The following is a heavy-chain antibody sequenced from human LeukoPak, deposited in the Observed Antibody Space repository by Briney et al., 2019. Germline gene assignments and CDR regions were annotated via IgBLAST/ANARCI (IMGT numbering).Heavy chain of an antibody. J-gene: IGHJ4*02. CDR1: GYTFTGYY. Sequence: GTSVKVSCKASGYTFTGYYMHWVRQAPGQGLEWMGWINPNSGGTNYAQKFQGRVTMTRDTSISTAYMELSRLRSDDTAVYYCAATGYSYGSPPFDYWGQGTLVTVSS. D-gene: IGHD5-18*01. V-gene: IGHV1-2*02. CDR2: INPNSGGT. CDR3: AATGYSYGSPPFDY.